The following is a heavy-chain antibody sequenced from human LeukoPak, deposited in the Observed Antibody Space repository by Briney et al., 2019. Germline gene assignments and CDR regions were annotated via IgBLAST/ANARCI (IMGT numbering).Heavy chain of an antibody. D-gene: IGHD1-7*01. CDR3: ARAHNWKYGSFDF. J-gene: IGHJ4*02. CDR1: GFTFTSYG. V-gene: IGHV3-21*01. Sequence: GGSLRLSCAASGFTFTSYGMSWVRQAPGKGLEWVSGISGSGGNTYYADSVKGRFTISRDNAKNSLYLQMNSLRAEDTAVYYCARAHNWKYGSFDFWGQGTLVTVSS. CDR2: ISGSGGNT.